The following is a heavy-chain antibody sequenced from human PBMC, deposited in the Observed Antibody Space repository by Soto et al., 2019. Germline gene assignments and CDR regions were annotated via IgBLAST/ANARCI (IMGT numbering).Heavy chain of an antibody. CDR3: ARDGYNCVDY. J-gene: IGHJ4*02. V-gene: IGHV1-46*01. Sequence: QVQLVQSGAEVKKPGASVKVSCKASGYTFTIYYMHWVRQAPGQGLEWMGIINPSGGSTSYAQKFQGRVTMTRDTSTSTVYMELSTLRSEDTAVYYCARDGYNCVDYWGQGTLVTVSS. D-gene: IGHD5-12*01. CDR2: INPSGGST. CDR1: GYTFTIYY.